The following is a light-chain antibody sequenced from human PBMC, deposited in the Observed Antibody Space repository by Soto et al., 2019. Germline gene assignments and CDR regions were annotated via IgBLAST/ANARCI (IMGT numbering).Light chain of an antibody. Sequence: QSVLTQPPSASGSPGQSVTISCAGTSSDVGGYDYVSWYQQHPGEAPKLIIYEVSKRPSGVPDRFSGSKSGNTASLTVSGLQAEDEADYYCSSYEGSNNYVFGTGTKVTVL. CDR1: SSDVGGYDY. J-gene: IGLJ1*01. V-gene: IGLV2-8*01. CDR2: EVS. CDR3: SSYEGSNNYV.